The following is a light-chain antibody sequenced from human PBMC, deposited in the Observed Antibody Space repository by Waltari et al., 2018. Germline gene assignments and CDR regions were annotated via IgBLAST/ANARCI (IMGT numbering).Light chain of an antibody. CDR2: EVN. CDR1: SSDFGCYNY. J-gene: IGLJ3*02. CDR3: SSYAGSNNWV. V-gene: IGLV2-8*01. Sequence: QSALTQPPSASGSPGPSVTISCPGTSSDFGCYNYVPWYQRHPGKAPKLMIYEVNKRPSGVPDRFSGSKSGNTASLTVSGLQAEDEAEYSCSSYAGSNNWVFGGGTKLTVL.